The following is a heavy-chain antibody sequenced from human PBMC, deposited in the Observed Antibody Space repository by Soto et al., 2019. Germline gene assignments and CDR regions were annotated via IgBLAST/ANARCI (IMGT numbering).Heavy chain of an antibody. D-gene: IGHD3-3*01. Sequence: GGSLRLSCADSGFTFSSYAVHWVRQAPGKGLEWVAVVSSDGSNKWYADSVKGRFTISRDNSKNTLYLQMSSLRADDTAIYFCATNDWDYWGQGTLVTVSS. CDR1: GFTFSSYA. CDR3: ATNDWDY. J-gene: IGHJ4*02. CDR2: VSSDGSNK. V-gene: IGHV3-30*03.